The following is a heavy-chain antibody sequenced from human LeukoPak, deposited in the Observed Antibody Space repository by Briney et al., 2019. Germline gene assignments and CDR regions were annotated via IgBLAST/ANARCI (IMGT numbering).Heavy chain of an antibody. D-gene: IGHD3-22*01. CDR2: IKQDESEK. V-gene: IGHV3-7*01. CDR3: AREVDYDSSGYYPPLDY. J-gene: IGHJ4*02. Sequence: GGSLRLSCAASGFTFRSYSMSWVRQAPGKGLEWVANIKQDESEKYYVDSVKGRLTISRDNAKNSLYLQMSSLRAEDTAVYYCAREVDYDSSGYYPPLDYWGQGTLVTVSS. CDR1: GFTFRSYS.